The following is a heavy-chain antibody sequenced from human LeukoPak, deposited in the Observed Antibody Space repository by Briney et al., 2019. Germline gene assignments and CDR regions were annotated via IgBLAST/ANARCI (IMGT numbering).Heavy chain of an antibody. Sequence: GASVKVSCKASGYAFTTYYIHWVRQAPGQGLEWMGIINPGAGNTNYAQKFQGRVTMTRDTSTNTVYMELSSLRSEDTAVYFCARKRPASFCFAPGGRGPLVTVSS. V-gene: IGHV1-46*01. CDR3: ARKRPASFCFAP. J-gene: IGHJ5*02. CDR1: GYAFTTYY. D-gene: IGHD3-16*02. CDR2: INPGAGNT.